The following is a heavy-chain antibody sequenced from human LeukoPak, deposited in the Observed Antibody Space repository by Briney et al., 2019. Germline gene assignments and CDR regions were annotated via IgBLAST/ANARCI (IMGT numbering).Heavy chain of an antibody. J-gene: IGHJ4*02. CDR3: ASLGPTLYTSGYPGLHY. Sequence: GGSLRLSCAASEFTFSSYGMHWVRQAPGKGLEWVAVISYDGSNKYYADSVKGRFTIPRDNSKNTLYLQMNSLRAEDTAVYYCASLGPTLYTSGYPGLHYWGQGTLVTVSS. CDR2: ISYDGSNK. V-gene: IGHV3-30*03. CDR1: EFTFSSYG. D-gene: IGHD3-22*01.